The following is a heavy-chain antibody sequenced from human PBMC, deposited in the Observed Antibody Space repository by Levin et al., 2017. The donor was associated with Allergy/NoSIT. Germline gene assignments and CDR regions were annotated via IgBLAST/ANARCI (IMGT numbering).Heavy chain of an antibody. V-gene: IGHV4-59*01. D-gene: IGHD4-23*01. Sequence: SETLSLTCTVSGGSISSYYWSWIRQPPGKGLEWVGYIYYSGSTNYNPSLKSRVTISVDTSKNQFSLKLSSVTAADTAVYYCARDRNDYGGNHGWFDPWGQGTLVTVSS. CDR3: ARDRNDYGGNHGWFDP. CDR1: GGSISSYY. J-gene: IGHJ5*02. CDR2: IYYSGST.